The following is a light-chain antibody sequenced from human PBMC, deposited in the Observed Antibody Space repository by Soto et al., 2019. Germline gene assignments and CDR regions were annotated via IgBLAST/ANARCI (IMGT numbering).Light chain of an antibody. CDR2: DVD. J-gene: IGLJ2*01. V-gene: IGLV2-11*01. Sequence: QSALTQLRSVSGSPGQSVAISCTGISNYIGPYNYVSWYQQHPGKAPKLIIYDVDKRPSGVPYRFSGSKSGDTASLTISGLQPDDEADYYCCSYADTYVELGGGTKLTVL. CDR3: CSYADTYVE. CDR1: SNYIGPYNY.